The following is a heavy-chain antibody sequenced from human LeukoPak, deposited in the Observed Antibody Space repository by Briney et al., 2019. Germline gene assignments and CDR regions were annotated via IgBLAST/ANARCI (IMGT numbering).Heavy chain of an antibody. V-gene: IGHV1-46*01. CDR3: ARDKQLDWAHYYYYYMDV. J-gene: IGHJ6*03. CDR1: RYTFTSYY. Sequence: ASVKVSCKASRYTFTSYYIHWVRQAPGQGLEWMGIINPSGGGTSYAQKFQGRVTMTRDTSTSTVYMELTSLRSEDTAVYYCARDKQLDWAHYYYYYMDVWGKGTTVTVSS. CDR2: INPSGGGT. D-gene: IGHD1-1*01.